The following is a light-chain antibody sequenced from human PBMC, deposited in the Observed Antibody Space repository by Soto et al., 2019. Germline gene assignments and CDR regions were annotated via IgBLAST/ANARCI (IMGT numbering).Light chain of an antibody. V-gene: IGLV2-14*01. J-gene: IGLJ1*01. CDR2: EVS. CDR1: SSDIGAYDY. CDR3: SSSAITSAPIYV. Sequence: QSALAQPASLSGSPGQSITISCTGTSSDIGAYDYVSWFQQHPGKAPKLMISEVSNRPSGISNRFSGSKSGDTAFLIISGLQAEDEADYYCSSSAITSAPIYVFGTGTKVTVL.